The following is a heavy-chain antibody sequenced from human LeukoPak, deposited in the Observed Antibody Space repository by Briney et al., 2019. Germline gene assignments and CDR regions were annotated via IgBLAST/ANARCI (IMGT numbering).Heavy chain of an antibody. CDR3: ARGPYYGSGSYSRTGYYYYYGMDV. Sequence: ASVKVSCKASGYTFTSYDINWVRQATGQGLEWMGWMNPNSGNTGYAQKFQGRVTMTRNTSISTAYMELSSLRSEDTAVYYCARGPYYGSGSYSRTGYYYYYGMDVWGQGTTVTVSS. CDR2: MNPNSGNT. V-gene: IGHV1-8*01. D-gene: IGHD3-10*01. CDR1: GYTFTSYD. J-gene: IGHJ6*02.